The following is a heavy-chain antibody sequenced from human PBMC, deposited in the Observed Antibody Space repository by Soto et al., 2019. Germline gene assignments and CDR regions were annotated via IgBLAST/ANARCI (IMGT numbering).Heavy chain of an antibody. Sequence: SETLSLTCTVSGGSISDYYWSWIRQPPGKGLEWIGYFYDRGSTNYNPSLKSRVTISVDKSKNHFSLDLNSVTAADTAVYYCARETIFGVVKPYYYMAVWGKGTTVTVSS. CDR2: FYDRGST. CDR3: ARETIFGVVKPYYYMAV. J-gene: IGHJ6*03. V-gene: IGHV4-59*12. CDR1: GGSISDYY. D-gene: IGHD3-3*01.